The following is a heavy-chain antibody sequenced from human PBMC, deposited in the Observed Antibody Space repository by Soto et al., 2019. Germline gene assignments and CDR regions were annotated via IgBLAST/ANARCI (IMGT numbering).Heavy chain of an antibody. Sequence: QLQLQESGPGLVKPSETLSLSCTVSGGSITSSFYWGWIRQPPGKGLEWIGSIYGTGNTYYNPSLKGRVTISADTSKNQFSLNLISVTAADTAMYYCRSSSRYSTDVWGQGATGTVSS. CDR1: GGSITSSFY. D-gene: IGHD6-13*01. CDR3: RSSSRYSTDV. V-gene: IGHV4-39*01. CDR2: IYGTGNT. J-gene: IGHJ6*02.